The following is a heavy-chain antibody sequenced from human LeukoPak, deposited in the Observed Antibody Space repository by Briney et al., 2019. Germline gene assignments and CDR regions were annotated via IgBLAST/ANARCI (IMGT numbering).Heavy chain of an antibody. J-gene: IGHJ6*03. CDR2: IKSKIDGGTT. Sequence: GGSLRLSCAASGFTFSNAWMNWVRQAPGKGLEWVGRIKSKIDGGTTDYAAPVKGRFTISRDDSKNTLYLQMNSLKTEDTAVYYCTTVGDCSGGTCYIYYYMDVWGKGTTVTVSS. CDR1: GFTFSNAW. V-gene: IGHV3-15*01. CDR3: TTVGDCSGGTCYIYYYMDV. D-gene: IGHD2-15*01.